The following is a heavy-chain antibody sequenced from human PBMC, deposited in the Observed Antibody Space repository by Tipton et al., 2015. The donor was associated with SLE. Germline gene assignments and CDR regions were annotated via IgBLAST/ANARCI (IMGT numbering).Heavy chain of an antibody. V-gene: IGHV4-4*07. CDR3: ARDLGQSRAFDI. Sequence: TLSLTCTVSGGSISSYYWSWIRQPAGKGLEWIGRIYTSGGTNYNPSLKSRVTISVDTSKNQFSLKLSSVTAADTAVYYCARDLGQSRAFDIWGQGTMVTVSS. CDR2: IYTSGGT. D-gene: IGHD3-16*01. CDR1: GGSISSYY. J-gene: IGHJ3*02.